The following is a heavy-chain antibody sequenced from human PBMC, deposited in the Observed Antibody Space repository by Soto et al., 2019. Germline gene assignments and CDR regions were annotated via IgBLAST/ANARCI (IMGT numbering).Heavy chain of an antibody. D-gene: IGHD6-19*01. CDR2: IYYSGST. CDR1: GGSISSYY. V-gene: IGHV4-59*01. Sequence: PSETLSLTCTVSGGSISSYYWSWIRQPPGKGLEWIGYIYYSGSTNYNPSLKSRVTISVDTSKNQFSLKLSSVTAADTAVYYCARDHGYSSGWSQFDYWGQGTLVTVSS. J-gene: IGHJ4*02. CDR3: ARDHGYSSGWSQFDY.